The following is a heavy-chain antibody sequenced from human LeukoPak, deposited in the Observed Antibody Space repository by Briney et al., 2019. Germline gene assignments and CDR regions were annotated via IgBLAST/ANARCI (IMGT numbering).Heavy chain of an antibody. CDR3: ARLWEDYDTLTGYYY. CDR2: MNPNSGNT. J-gene: IGHJ4*02. V-gene: IGHV1-8*03. Sequence: GASVKVSCKASGYTFTSYDINWVRQATGQGLEWMGWMNPNSGNTGYAQKFQGRVTITRNTSISTAYMELSSLRSEDTAVYYCARLWEDYDTLTGYYYWGQGTLVTVSS. CDR1: GYTFTSYD. D-gene: IGHD3-9*01.